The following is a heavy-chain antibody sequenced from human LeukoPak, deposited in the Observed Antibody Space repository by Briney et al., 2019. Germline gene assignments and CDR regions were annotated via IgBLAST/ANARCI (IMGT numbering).Heavy chain of an antibody. J-gene: IGHJ5*02. CDR1: GYTFTSYG. CDR2: IIPIFGTA. Sequence: SVKVSCKASGYTFTSYGISWVRQAPGQGLEWMGGIIPIFGTANYAQKFQGRVTTTTDESTSTAYMELSSLRSEDTAVYYCARDSDCSSTSCYRATLDPWGQGTLVTVSS. V-gene: IGHV1-69*05. D-gene: IGHD2-2*02. CDR3: ARDSDCSSTSCYRATLDP.